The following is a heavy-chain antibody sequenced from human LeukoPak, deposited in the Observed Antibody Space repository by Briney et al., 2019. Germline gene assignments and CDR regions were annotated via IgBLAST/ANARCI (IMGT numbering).Heavy chain of an antibody. CDR1: EFSVGSKY. J-gene: IGHJ4*02. D-gene: IGHD5-12*01. Sequence: PGGSLRLSCAVSEFSVGSKYMTWVRQAPGKGVEWVSLIYSGGSTYYADSVKGRFTISRDNSKNTLYLQMNSMRAEDTAVYYCARGASGYHNTGGQGTLVTVSS. CDR3: ARGASGYHNT. CDR2: IYSGGST. V-gene: IGHV3-66*01.